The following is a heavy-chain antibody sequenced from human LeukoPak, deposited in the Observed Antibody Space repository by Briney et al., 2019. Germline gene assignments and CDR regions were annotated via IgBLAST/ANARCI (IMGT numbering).Heavy chain of an antibody. CDR3: ASHQWLLLPSFDY. J-gene: IGHJ4*02. Sequence: GGSLRLSCVASGFTFSDYSMNWVRQAPGRGLEYIAYMSISGSTIKYAESVKGRFTISRDNAKNSLYLQMNSLRAEDTAVYYCASHQWLLLPSFDYWGQGTLVTVSS. CDR1: GFTFSDYS. CDR2: MSISGSTI. V-gene: IGHV3-48*04. D-gene: IGHD3-22*01.